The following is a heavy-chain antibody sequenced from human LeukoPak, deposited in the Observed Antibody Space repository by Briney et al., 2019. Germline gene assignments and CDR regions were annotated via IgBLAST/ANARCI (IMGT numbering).Heavy chain of an antibody. D-gene: IGHD3-22*01. V-gene: IGHV3-23*01. CDR3: AKDGDYYDSGGYSSFFDY. CDR1: GFTFSSYA. Sequence: GGSLRLSCAASGFTFSSYAMSWVRQAPGKGLEWVSAISGSGGSTYYADSVKGRFTISRDNSKNTLYLQMNSLRAEDTAVYYCAKDGDYYDSGGYSSFFDYWGQGTLVTVSS. CDR2: ISGSGGST. J-gene: IGHJ4*02.